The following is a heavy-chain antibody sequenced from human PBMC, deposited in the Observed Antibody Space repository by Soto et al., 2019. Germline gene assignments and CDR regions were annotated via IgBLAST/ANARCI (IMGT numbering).Heavy chain of an antibody. V-gene: IGHV3-33*01. CDR1: GFTFSSYG. J-gene: IGHJ4*02. CDR3: ARDLPTNWNFRGPFDY. Sequence: GGSLRLSCAASGFTFSSYGMHWVRQAPGKGLEWVAVIWYDGSNKYYADSVKGRFTISRDNSKNTLCLQMNSLRAEDTAVYYCARDLPTNWNFRGPFDYWGQGTLVTVSS. CDR2: IWYDGSNK. D-gene: IGHD1-7*01.